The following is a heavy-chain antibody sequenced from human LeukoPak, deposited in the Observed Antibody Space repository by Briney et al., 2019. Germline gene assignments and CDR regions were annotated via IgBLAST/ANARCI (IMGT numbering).Heavy chain of an antibody. Sequence: SETLSLTCTVSGGSIRGFYWSWIRQTPEKGLEWIGNIYYSGTTNYNPSLKSRVLISVDTSENQFFLKVTSVTAADTAVYYCARDVGAEPIDYWGQGTLVTVSS. D-gene: IGHD1-26*01. V-gene: IGHV4-59*01. CDR1: GGSIRGFY. CDR2: IYYSGTT. J-gene: IGHJ4*02. CDR3: ARDVGAEPIDY.